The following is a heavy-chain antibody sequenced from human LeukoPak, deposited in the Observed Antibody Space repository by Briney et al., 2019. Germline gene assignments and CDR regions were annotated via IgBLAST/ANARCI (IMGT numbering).Heavy chain of an antibody. D-gene: IGHD1-26*01. Sequence: ASVKVSCKASGYTFTSYGISWVRQAPGRGLEWIAWISGYNGNTNYAQKLQGRVTMTTDTSTSTAYMELMSLRSDDTAVYYCARGGLYGGSPDYWGQGTLVIVSS. V-gene: IGHV1-18*01. CDR2: ISGYNGNT. CDR1: GYTFTSYG. CDR3: ARGGLYGGSPDY. J-gene: IGHJ4*02.